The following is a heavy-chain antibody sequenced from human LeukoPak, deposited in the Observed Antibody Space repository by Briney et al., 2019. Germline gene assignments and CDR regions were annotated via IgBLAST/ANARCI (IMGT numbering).Heavy chain of an antibody. J-gene: IGHJ3*02. V-gene: IGHV3-21*01. CDR3: ARGALWFGELFMDAFDI. CDR2: ISSSSSYI. Sequence: PGGSLRLSCAASGFTFSSYSMNWVRQAPGKGLEWVSSISSSSSYIYYADSVKGRFTISRDNAKNSLYLQMNSLRAEDTAVYYCARGALWFGELFMDAFDIWGQGTMVTVSS. CDR1: GFTFSSYS. D-gene: IGHD3-10*01.